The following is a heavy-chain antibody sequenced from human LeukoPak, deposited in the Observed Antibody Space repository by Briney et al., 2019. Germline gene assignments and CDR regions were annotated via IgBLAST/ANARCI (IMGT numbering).Heavy chain of an antibody. Sequence: GGSLRLSCAASGFAVSRNYMSWVRQAPGKGLEWVSSISSSSSYIYYADSVKGRFTISRDNAKKSLYLQMNSLRAEDTAVYYCARWAAATADYWGQGTLVTVSS. CDR2: ISSSSSYI. CDR1: GFAVSRNY. CDR3: ARWAAATADY. V-gene: IGHV3-21*01. D-gene: IGHD1-26*01. J-gene: IGHJ4*02.